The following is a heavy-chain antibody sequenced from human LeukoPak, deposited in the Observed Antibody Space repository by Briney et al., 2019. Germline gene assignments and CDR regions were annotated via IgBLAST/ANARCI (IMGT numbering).Heavy chain of an antibody. D-gene: IGHD4-23*01. V-gene: IGHV3-30*03. CDR3: ARGPSGGNAFGY. CDR2: ISHDGMFK. J-gene: IGHJ4*02. Sequence: PGRSLRLSCAASGFTFSTYGMHWVRQAPGKGLEWVAVISHDGMFKSHAGSVKGRFTISRDNSKNTLSLQMNSLRGEDTAMYHCARGPSGGNAFGYWGQGTLVTVSS. CDR1: GFTFSTYG.